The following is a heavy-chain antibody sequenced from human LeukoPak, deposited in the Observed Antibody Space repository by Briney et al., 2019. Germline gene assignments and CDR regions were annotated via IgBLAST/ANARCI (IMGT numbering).Heavy chain of an antibody. Sequence: SETLSLTCNVSGGSIRSSSYYWGWIRQPPGKGLEWIGSIYYTGNTYYNPSLKSRVTISVDTSKNQFSLKLSSVTAADTALYYCATIGGRFYFYYYMDAWGKGTTVTVSS. CDR1: GGSIRSSSYY. CDR3: ATIGGRFYFYYYMDA. CDR2: IYYTGNT. J-gene: IGHJ6*03. D-gene: IGHD1-26*01. V-gene: IGHV4-39*07.